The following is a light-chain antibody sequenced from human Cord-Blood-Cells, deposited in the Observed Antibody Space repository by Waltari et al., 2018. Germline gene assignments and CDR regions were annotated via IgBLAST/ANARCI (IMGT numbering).Light chain of an antibody. CDR3: QQNYSTPWT. CDR1: HSSSSY. V-gene: IGKV1-39*01. Sequence: DIQMTQSPSSLSASVGDRVTITCRASHSSSSYLNWYQQKPGKAPKLLIYAASSLQSGVPERFSGSGSGTDFTLTISSLQPEDFATYYCQQNYSTPWTFGQGTKVEIK. J-gene: IGKJ1*01. CDR2: AAS.